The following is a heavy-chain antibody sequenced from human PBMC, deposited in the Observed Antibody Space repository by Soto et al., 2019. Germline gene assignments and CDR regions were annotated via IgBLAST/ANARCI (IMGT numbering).Heavy chain of an antibody. Sequence: LSLTCTVSGGSISGYYWTWIRQPPGKGLEWVGSLFYGGTTDYNPSLKSRLTMSLDTSKNHFSLKLRSVTAADTAVYYCARHRGPAPVYWGQGTLVTVSS. CDR3: ARHRGPAPVY. D-gene: IGHD3-10*01. J-gene: IGHJ4*02. V-gene: IGHV4-39*01. CDR2: LFYGGTT. CDR1: GGSISGYY.